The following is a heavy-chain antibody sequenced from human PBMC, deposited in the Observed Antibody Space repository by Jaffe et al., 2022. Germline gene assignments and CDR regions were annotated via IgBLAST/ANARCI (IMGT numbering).Heavy chain of an antibody. CDR3: VKNGNRATWGTSFDG. Sequence: EVQLVESGGDLVQPGRSLRLSCVASGFTFEDYGMHWVRQVPGKGLEWVSAINWNSDRVDYAASVKGRFTISRDNARNSLFLQMNSLRPEDTAFYYCVKNGNRATWGTSFDGWGQGTLVTVSS. J-gene: IGHJ4*02. D-gene: IGHD7-27*01. V-gene: IGHV3-9*01. CDR2: INWNSDRV. CDR1: GFTFEDYG.